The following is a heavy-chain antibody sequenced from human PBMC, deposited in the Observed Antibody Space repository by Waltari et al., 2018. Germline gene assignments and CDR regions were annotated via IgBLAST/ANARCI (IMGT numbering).Heavy chain of an antibody. D-gene: IGHD2-15*01. J-gene: IGHJ6*02. V-gene: IGHV4-4*07. CDR1: GGSISSYY. Sequence: QVQLQESGPGLVKPSETLSLTCTVSGGSISSYYWSWIRQPAGKGLEWIGRIYTSGSTNYNPALKSRVTRSGETSKNQFSLKLSSVTAADTAVYYWARDCSGGSCYSQYYYYGMDVCGQGTTVTVSS. CDR2: IYTSGST. CDR3: ARDCSGGSCYSQYYYYGMDV.